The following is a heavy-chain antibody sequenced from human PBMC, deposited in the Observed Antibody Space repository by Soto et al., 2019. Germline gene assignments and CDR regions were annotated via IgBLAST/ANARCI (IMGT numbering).Heavy chain of an antibody. CDR3: AKDSGYGDYVRWYFDL. Sequence: VQLVESGGGLVQPGRSLRLSCAASGFTFDDYAMHWVRQAPGKGLEWVSGISWNSGSIGYADSVKGRFTISRDNAKNSLYLQMNSLRAEDTALYYCAKDSGYGDYVRWYFDLWGRGTLVTVSS. J-gene: IGHJ2*01. D-gene: IGHD4-17*01. CDR2: ISWNSGSI. V-gene: IGHV3-9*01. CDR1: GFTFDDYA.